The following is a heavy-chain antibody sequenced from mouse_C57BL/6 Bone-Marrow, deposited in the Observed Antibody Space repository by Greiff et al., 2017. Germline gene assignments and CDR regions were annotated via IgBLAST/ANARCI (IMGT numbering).Heavy chain of an antibody. D-gene: IGHD1-1*01. CDR3: LYGSSSYYAMDY. CDR1: GYTFTSYW. J-gene: IGHJ4*01. V-gene: IGHV1-59*01. CDR2: IDPSDSYT. Sequence: VKLQQPGAELVRPGTSVKLSCKASGYTFTSYWMHWVKQRPGQGLEWIGVIDPSDSYTNYNQKFKGKATLTVDTSSSTAYMQLSSLTSEDSAVYYCLYGSSSYYAMDYWGQGTSVTVSS.